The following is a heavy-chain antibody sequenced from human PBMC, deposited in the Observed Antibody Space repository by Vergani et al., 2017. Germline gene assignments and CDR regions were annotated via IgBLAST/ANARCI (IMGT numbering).Heavy chain of an antibody. D-gene: IGHD1-1*01. V-gene: IGHV3-74*01. J-gene: IGHJ4*02. CDR2: ITPDGSGS. Sequence: EVQLLESGGGLVQPGGSLRLSCEVSGFTFSSRWIHWVRQAPGKGLVWVARITPDGSGSVHADSGKGRFTISRDNAKNTVFLQMYSLTAEDTGVYYCVRDDDVWELDYRGQRALFTVSS. CDR1: GFTFSSRW. CDR3: VRDDDVWELDY.